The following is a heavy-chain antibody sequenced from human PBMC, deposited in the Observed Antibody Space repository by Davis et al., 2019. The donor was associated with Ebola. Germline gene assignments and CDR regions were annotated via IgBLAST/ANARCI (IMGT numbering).Heavy chain of an antibody. D-gene: IGHD2-2*01. CDR3: AREGKYRDESRTLDY. J-gene: IGHJ4*02. CDR1: GFTFSSYG. V-gene: IGHV3-33*08. CDR2: IWYDGSNK. Sequence: PGGSLRLSCSASGFTFSSYGMHWVRQAPGKGLEWVAVIWYDGSNKYYADSVKGRFTISRDNSKNTLYLQMNSLRAEDTAVYYCAREGKYRDESRTLDYWGQGTLVTVSS.